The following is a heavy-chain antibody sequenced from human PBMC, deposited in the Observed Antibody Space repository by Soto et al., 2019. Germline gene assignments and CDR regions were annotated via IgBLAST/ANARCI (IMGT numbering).Heavy chain of an antibody. V-gene: IGHV1-69*01. J-gene: IGHJ6*02. Sequence: QVQLVQSGAEVKKPGSSVKVSCKASGGTFSSYAISWVRQAPGQGLEWMGGIIPIFGTANYAQKFQGRVTMTADESTSTAYMELSSLRAEDTAVYYCARDSDIVATPVGYYYGMDVWGQGTTVTVAS. CDR3: ARDSDIVATPVGYYYGMDV. CDR1: GGTFSSYA. D-gene: IGHD5-12*01. CDR2: IIPIFGTA.